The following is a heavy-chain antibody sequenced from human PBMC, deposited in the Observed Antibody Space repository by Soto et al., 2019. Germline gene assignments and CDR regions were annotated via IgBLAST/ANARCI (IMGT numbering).Heavy chain of an antibody. V-gene: IGHV1-3*01. CDR3: ARDSKGYDFWSGYPGNYGMDV. D-gene: IGHD3-3*01. CDR2: INAGNGNT. J-gene: IGHJ6*02. CDR1: GYPFTSYA. Sequence: GASGKVSCKASGYPFTSYAMNWVRQAPGQRLEWMGWINAGNGNTKYLQKFQGRVTITRDTSASTAYMELSSLRSEDTAVYYCARDSKGYDFWSGYPGNYGMDVWGQGTTVTVSS.